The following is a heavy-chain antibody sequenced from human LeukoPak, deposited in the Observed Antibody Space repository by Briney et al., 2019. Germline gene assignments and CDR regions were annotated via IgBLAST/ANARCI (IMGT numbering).Heavy chain of an antibody. J-gene: IGHJ4*02. CDR2: IRSDGNNK. CDR1: GFTFSIYG. Sequence: PGRSLRLSCAASGFTFSIYGMHWVRQAPGKGLEWVAFIRSDGNNKYYTDSVEGRFIISRDNSKNTLYLQMNTLRTEDTAVFYCARGELGPSGDYFDYWGQGTLVTVSS. D-gene: IGHD1-26*01. V-gene: IGHV3-30*02. CDR3: ARGELGPSGDYFDY.